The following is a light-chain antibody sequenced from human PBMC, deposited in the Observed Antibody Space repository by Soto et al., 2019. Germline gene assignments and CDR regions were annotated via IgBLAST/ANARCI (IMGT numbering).Light chain of an antibody. V-gene: IGKV3-15*01. CDR2: GAS. CDR3: QQYTNWPPWT. J-gene: IGKJ1*01. Sequence: EIVMTQSPATLSVSPGERATLSYSASQSVSSNLAWYQQKPGQAPRLLIYGASTRATGIPARFSGSGSGTAFTLTISSLQSEDFAVYYCQQYTNWPPWTFGQGTKVEIK. CDR1: QSVSSN.